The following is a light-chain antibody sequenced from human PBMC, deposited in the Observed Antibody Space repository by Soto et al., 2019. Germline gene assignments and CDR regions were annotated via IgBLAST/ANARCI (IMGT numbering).Light chain of an antibody. Sequence: EIVLTQSPGTLSLSPGERATLSCRASQSVSSSYLAWYQQKPGQAPRLLIYGASSRATGIPDRFSGSGSGTDFTLTISRLEPEDFALYYCQQCGSSPLTFGGGTKVEIK. CDR1: QSVSSSY. CDR2: GAS. CDR3: QQCGSSPLT. J-gene: IGKJ4*01. V-gene: IGKV3-20*01.